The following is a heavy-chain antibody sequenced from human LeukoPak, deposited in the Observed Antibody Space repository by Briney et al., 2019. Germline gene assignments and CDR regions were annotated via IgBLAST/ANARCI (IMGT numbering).Heavy chain of an antibody. Sequence: PGGSLRLSCAASGFTFSSYSMNWVRQAPGRGLEWVSSISSSSSYIYYADSVKGRFTISRDNAKNSLYLQMNSLRAEDTAVYYCVRANSSNGSYFDYWGQGTLVTVSS. CDR2: ISSSSSYI. J-gene: IGHJ4*02. D-gene: IGHD6-6*01. V-gene: IGHV3-21*01. CDR3: VRANSSNGSYFDY. CDR1: GFTFSSYS.